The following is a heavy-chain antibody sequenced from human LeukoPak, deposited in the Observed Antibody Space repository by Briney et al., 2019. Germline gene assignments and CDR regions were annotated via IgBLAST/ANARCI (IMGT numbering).Heavy chain of an antibody. Sequence: SETLSLTCAVYGGSFSGYYWSWIRQPPGKGLEWIGEINHSGSTNYNPSLKSRVTISVDTSKNQFSLKLSSVTAADTAVYYCAKQSFLLWFGEFQETYYFDYWGQGTLVTVSS. CDR3: AKQSFLLWFGEFQETYYFDY. CDR2: INHSGST. CDR1: GGSFSGYY. D-gene: IGHD3-10*01. J-gene: IGHJ4*02. V-gene: IGHV4-34*01.